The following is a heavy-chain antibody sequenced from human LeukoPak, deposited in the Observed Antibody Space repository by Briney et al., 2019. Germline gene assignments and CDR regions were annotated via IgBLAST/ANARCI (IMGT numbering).Heavy chain of an antibody. V-gene: IGHV6-1*01. D-gene: IGHD1-26*01. CDR2: TYYRSKWYN. Sequence: SQTLSLTCAISGDSVSSNSAAWNWFRQSPSRGLEWLGRTYYRSKWYNDYAVSVKSRITINPDTSKNQFSLQLNSVTPEDTAVYYSARNSGSYDNWFDPWGQGTLVTVSS. J-gene: IGHJ5*02. CDR3: ARNSGSYDNWFDP. CDR1: GDSVSSNSAA.